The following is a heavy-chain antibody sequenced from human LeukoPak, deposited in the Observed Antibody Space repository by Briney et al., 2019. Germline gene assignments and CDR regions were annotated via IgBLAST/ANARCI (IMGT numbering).Heavy chain of an antibody. CDR3: GTGGVADGNYFAN. V-gene: IGHV3-48*04. Sequence: PGGSLRLSCEASGFDFDHCSMNWVRQAPGKGLEWISYVTGGSKGIYYADSVKGRFTISRDNAKKSVYPQMNSLSIGDTALFYCGTGGVADGNYFANWVQGSLVSVGS. CDR2: VTGGSKGI. D-gene: IGHD3-10*01. J-gene: IGHJ4*02. CDR1: GFDFDHCS.